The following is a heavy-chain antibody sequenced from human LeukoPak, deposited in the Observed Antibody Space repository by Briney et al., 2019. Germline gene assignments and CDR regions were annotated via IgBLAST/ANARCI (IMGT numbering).Heavy chain of an antibody. CDR1: GGTFSSYA. CDR2: IIPIFGTA. D-gene: IGHD1-26*01. CDR3: ARAIVGAAHAFDI. Sequence: GASVKVSCKASGGTFSSYAISWVRQAPGQGLEWMGGIIPIFGTANYAQKFQGRVTITADESTSTAYMELSSLRSEDTAVYYCARAIVGAAHAFDIWGQGTMVTVSS. V-gene: IGHV1-69*13. J-gene: IGHJ3*02.